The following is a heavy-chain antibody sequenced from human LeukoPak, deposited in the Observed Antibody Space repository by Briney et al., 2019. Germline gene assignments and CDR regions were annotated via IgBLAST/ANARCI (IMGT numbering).Heavy chain of an antibody. V-gene: IGHV4-59*08. D-gene: IGHD3-22*01. J-gene: IGHJ4*02. CDR1: GGSISSYY. Sequence: PSETLSLTCTVSGGSISSYYWSWIRQPPGKGLEWIGYIYYSGSTNYNPSLKSRVTISVDTSKNQFSLKLSSVTAADTAVYYCARSPRPYDSSGYYYSPGFDYWGQGTLVTVSS. CDR2: IYYSGST. CDR3: ARSPRPYDSSGYYYSPGFDY.